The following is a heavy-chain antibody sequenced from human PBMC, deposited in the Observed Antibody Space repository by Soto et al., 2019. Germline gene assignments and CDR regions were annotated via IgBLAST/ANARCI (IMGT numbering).Heavy chain of an antibody. CDR1: GGTFSSYA. D-gene: IGHD1-20*01. CDR3: ARDRIRQRRGCFEY. V-gene: IGHV1-69*06. J-gene: IGHJ4*02. CDR2: IIPIFGTA. Sequence: ASVKVSCKASGGTFSSYAISWVRQAPGQGLEWMGGIIPIFGTANYAQKFQGRVTITADKSTSTAYMELSSLRSEDTAVYYCARDRIRQRRGCFEYWGQESLVTVSS.